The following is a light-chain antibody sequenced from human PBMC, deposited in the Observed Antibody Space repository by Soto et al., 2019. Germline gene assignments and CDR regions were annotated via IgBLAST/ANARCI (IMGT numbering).Light chain of an antibody. CDR2: EVT. J-gene: IGLJ1*01. CDR3: SSYTGSSTHV. Sequence: QSALTQPASVSGSPGQSITISCTGTDNDIGGYNYVSWYQQHPGKAPKLMIYEVTHRPSGVSSRFFASKSGNTASPTISGLQAEDEADYYCSSYTGSSTHVFGTGTKVT. CDR1: DNDIGGYNY. V-gene: IGLV2-14*01.